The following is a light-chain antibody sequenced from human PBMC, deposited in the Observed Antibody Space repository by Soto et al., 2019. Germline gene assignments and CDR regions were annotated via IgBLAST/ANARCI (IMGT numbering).Light chain of an antibody. J-gene: IGKJ1*01. CDR3: QQYNSYRWT. CDR1: QSISDR. CDR2: KAS. Sequence: DFLMTQSPSTLSASVGDRVTITCRASQSISDRLAWYQQKPGNAPKLLIYKASSLQSGVPSRFSGSGSGTEFTLTIISLQPDDFAMYYCQQYNSYRWTFVQGTKVEIK. V-gene: IGKV1-5*03.